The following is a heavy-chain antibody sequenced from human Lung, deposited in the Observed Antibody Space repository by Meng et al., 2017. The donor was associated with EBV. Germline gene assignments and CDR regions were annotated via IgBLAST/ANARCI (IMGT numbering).Heavy chain of an antibody. J-gene: IGHJ4*02. V-gene: IGHV4-30-4*01. CDR1: GDSSNRRDYD. CDR3: ARAAGSLTTLQVF. CDR2: IYYSGNP. Sequence: QGQLQEAGPGLVKSSGTLSLTCRVSGDSSNRRDYDWSWIRPPPGKGLEWIGYIYYSGNPYYNPSLKSRVTMSVDTSKTQFSLKLTSVTAADTAVYFCARAAGSLTTLQVFWGRGTLVTVSS. D-gene: IGHD4-17*01.